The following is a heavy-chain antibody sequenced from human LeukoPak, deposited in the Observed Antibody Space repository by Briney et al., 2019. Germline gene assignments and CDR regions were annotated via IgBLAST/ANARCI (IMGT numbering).Heavy chain of an antibody. V-gene: IGHV3-23*01. CDR2: ISGSGDAT. CDR1: AFTFSNHA. Sequence: PGGSLRLSCAASAFTFSNHAMTWVRQAPGKGLEWVSTISGSGDATWYADSVRGRFTISRDNSKSTLFLQMNSLRAEDTAVYYCAKDGHKSGWYYYMDVWGKGTTVTVSS. J-gene: IGHJ6*03. CDR3: AKDGHKSGWYYYMDV. D-gene: IGHD6-19*01.